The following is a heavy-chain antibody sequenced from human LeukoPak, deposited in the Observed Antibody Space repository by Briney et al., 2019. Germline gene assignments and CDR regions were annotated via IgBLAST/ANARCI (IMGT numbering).Heavy chain of an antibody. D-gene: IGHD4-17*01. Sequence: GASVKVSCKASGYTFTSYGISWVRQAPGKGLEWMGGFDPEDGETIYAQKFQGRVTMTEDTSTDTAYMELSSLRSEDTAVYYCATFISYGDYVYFDYWGQGTLVTVSS. CDR1: GYTFTSYG. V-gene: IGHV1-24*01. J-gene: IGHJ4*02. CDR2: FDPEDGET. CDR3: ATFISYGDYVYFDY.